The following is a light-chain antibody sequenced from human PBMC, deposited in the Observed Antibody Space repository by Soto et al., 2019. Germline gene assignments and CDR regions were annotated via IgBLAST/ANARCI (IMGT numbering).Light chain of an antibody. J-gene: IGLJ3*02. CDR1: SGHSSYA. V-gene: IGLV4-69*01. Sequence: QSVLTQSPSASASLGAWVKLTCTLSSGHSSYAIAWHQQQPEKGPRYLMKLNSDGSHSKGDGIPDRFSGSSSGAERYLTISSLQSEDEADYYCQTWGTGIQVFGGGTKVTVL. CDR2: LNSDGSH. CDR3: QTWGTGIQV.